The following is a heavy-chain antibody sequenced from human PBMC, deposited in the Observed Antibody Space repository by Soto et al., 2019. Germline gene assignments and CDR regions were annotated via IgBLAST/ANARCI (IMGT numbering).Heavy chain of an antibody. CDR2: IYHSGST. V-gene: IGHV4-30-2*01. CDR1: GGSISSGGYS. Sequence: PSETLSLTCAVSGGSISSGGYSWSWIRQPPGKGLEWIGYIYHSGSTYYNPSLKSRVTISVDRPKNQFSLKLSSVTAADTAVYYCARTTVTTGWFDPWGQGTLVTVSS. CDR3: ARTTVTTGWFDP. D-gene: IGHD4-17*01. J-gene: IGHJ5*02.